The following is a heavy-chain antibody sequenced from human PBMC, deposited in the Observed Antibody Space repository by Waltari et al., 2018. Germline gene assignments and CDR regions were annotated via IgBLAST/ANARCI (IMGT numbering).Heavy chain of an antibody. J-gene: IGHJ4*02. CDR1: GFTFSSYW. D-gene: IGHD3-10*01. CDR2: IKQDGSEK. CDR3: ARVTMDFYYGSGSPDPVFDY. Sequence: EVQLVESGGGLVQPGGSLRLSCAASGFTFSSYWMSWVRQAPGKGLEWVANIKQDGSEKYYVESVKGRFTISRDNAKNSLYLQMNSLRAEDTAVYYCARVTMDFYYGSGSPDPVFDYWGQGTLVTVSS. V-gene: IGHV3-7*01.